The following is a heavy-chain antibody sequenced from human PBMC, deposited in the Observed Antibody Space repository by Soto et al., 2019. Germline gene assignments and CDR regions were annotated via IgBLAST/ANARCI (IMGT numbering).Heavy chain of an antibody. CDR1: GFTFSSYG. V-gene: IGHV3-33*01. CDR2: IWYDGSNK. J-gene: IGHJ4*02. D-gene: IGHD5-12*01. CDR3: ASASGYDVPRIDY. Sequence: GGSLRLSCAASGFTFSSYGMHWVRQAPGKGLEWVAVIWYDGSNKYYADSVKGRFTISRDNSKNTLYLQMNSLRAEDTAVYYCASASGYDVPRIDYWGQGTLVTVSS.